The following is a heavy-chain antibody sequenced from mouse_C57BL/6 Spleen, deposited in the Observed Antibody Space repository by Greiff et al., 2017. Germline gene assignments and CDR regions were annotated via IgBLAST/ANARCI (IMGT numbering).Heavy chain of an antibody. J-gene: IGHJ2*01. CDR3: AREGEDYFDY. CDR2: INYDGSST. V-gene: IGHV5-16*01. CDR1: GFTFSDYY. Sequence: LVEPEGGLVQPGRSMKLSCTASGFTFSDYYMAWVRQVPEKGLEWVATINYDGSSTDYLDSLKSRFIISRDNAKNSLYLPMSSLKSEDTATYYCAREGEDYFDYGGQGTTLTVSA.